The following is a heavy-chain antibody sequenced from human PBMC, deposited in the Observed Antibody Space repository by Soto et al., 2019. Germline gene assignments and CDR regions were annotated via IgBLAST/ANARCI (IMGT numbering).Heavy chain of an antibody. CDR1: GGSISSYY. Sequence: SETLSLTCTVSGGSISSYYWSWIRQPPGKGLEWIGYIYYSGSTNYNPSLKSRVTISVDTSKNQFSLKLSSVTAADTAVYYCARDFSYQLGWFDPWGQGTLVTVSS. V-gene: IGHV4-59*01. CDR3: ARDFSYQLGWFDP. D-gene: IGHD2-2*01. J-gene: IGHJ5*02. CDR2: IYYSGST.